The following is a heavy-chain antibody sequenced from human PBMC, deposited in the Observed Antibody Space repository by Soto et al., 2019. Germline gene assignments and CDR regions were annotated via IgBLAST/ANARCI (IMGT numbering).Heavy chain of an antibody. V-gene: IGHV3-53*01. CDR3: AGGSSSGWYEGWFDP. J-gene: IGHJ5*02. CDR1: GFTVSSNY. CDR2: IYSGGST. Sequence: EVQLVESGGGLIQPGGSLRLSCAASGFTVSSNYMSWVRQAPGKGLEWVSVIYSGGSTYYADSVKGRFTISRDNSKNTLYLQMNRLRAEDTAVYYCAGGSSSGWYEGWFDPWGQGTLVTVSS. D-gene: IGHD6-19*01.